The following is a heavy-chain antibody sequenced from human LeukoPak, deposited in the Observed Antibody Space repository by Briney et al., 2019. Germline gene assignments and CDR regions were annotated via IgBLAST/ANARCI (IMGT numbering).Heavy chain of an antibody. D-gene: IGHD2-15*01. J-gene: IGHJ4*02. Sequence: GGSLRLSCAAYGFTVSSNYMSWVRQAPGKGLEWVSVIYSGGSTYYADSVKGRFTISRDNSKNTLYLQMNSLRAEDTAVYYCARDPCSGGSCLYFDYWGQGTLVTVSS. V-gene: IGHV3-66*01. CDR2: IYSGGST. CDR3: ARDPCSGGSCLYFDY. CDR1: GFTVSSNY.